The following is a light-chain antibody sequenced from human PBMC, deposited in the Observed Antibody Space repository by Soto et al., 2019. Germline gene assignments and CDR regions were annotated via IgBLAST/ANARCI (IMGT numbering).Light chain of an antibody. CDR1: RDIGNY. J-gene: IGKJ3*01. CDR3: QQKDKLFA. Sequence: DIRLTQSPYSLSASVGDRVSITCQARRDIGNYLNWYQQKPGKAPQLLIYDTSTLEKGVPLRFSGSGAGTDFTFTISTLQPEDIATYVCQQKDKLFAFGPGTKGEI. V-gene: IGKV1-33*01. CDR2: DTS.